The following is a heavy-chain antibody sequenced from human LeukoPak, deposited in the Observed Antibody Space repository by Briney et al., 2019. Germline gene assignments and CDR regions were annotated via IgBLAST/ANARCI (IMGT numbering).Heavy chain of an antibody. J-gene: IGHJ6*02. D-gene: IGHD1-26*01. Sequence: SETLSLTCSVSDGSINSYYWNWIRRPPGKGLEWIGYIYYNGNTNYSPSLKSRVTMSVDTSKNLISLKVSSVTAADTAVYYCARGRSDYYGMDVWGQGTTVTVSS. CDR1: DGSINSYY. V-gene: IGHV4-59*01. CDR2: IYYNGNT. CDR3: ARGRSDYYGMDV.